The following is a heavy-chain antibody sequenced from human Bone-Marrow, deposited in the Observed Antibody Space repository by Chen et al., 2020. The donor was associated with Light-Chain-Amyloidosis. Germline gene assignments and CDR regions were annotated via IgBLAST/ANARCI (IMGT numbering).Heavy chain of an antibody. J-gene: IGHJ3*02. Sequence: VKLVESGGGLVKPGGSLRLSCAASGFTFSSYSMNWVRQTPGKGREWVSSITTRSNYIYDADSVKGRFTISRDNAKNSLYLQMNSLRAEDTAMYYCVRHLGAWDDRDAFDIWGQGTMVTVSS. CDR2: ITTRSNYI. V-gene: IGHV3-21*01. CDR3: VRHLGAWDDRDAFDI. CDR1: GFTFSSYS. D-gene: IGHD1-1*01.